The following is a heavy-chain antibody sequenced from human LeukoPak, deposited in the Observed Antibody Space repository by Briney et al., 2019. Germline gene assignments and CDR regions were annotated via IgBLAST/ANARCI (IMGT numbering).Heavy chain of an antibody. CDR2: IYPGDSDT. CDR3: ARRGTYYYDSSGSNWFDP. J-gene: IGHJ5*02. V-gene: IGHV5-51*01. Sequence: GESLKISCKGSGYSFTSYWIGWVRQMPGKGLEWMGIIYPGDSDTRYSPSFQGQVTISADKSISTAYLQWSSLKASDTAMYYCARRGTYYYDSSGSNWFDPWGQGTLVTVSS. D-gene: IGHD3-22*01. CDR1: GYSFTSYW.